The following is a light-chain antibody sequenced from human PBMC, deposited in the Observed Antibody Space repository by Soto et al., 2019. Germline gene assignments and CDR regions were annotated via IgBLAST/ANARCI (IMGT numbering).Light chain of an antibody. CDR1: SSDVGRYNY. CDR2: DVS. CDR3: CSFAGSYTGV. Sequence: QSSLTQPRSVSGSPGQSVAISCTGTSSDVGRYNYVSWYQQHPGKAPKLMIYDVSERPSGVPDRFSGSKSGNTASLTISGLQGDDEADYYCCSFAGSYTGVFGAGTNVTVL. J-gene: IGLJ1*01. V-gene: IGLV2-11*01.